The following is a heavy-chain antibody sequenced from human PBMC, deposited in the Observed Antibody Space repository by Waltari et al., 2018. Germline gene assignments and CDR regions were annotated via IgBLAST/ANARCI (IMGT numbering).Heavy chain of an antibody. CDR3: ARGVVYYYYMDV. J-gene: IGHJ6*03. CDR1: GGSFSGYY. CDR2: INHSGST. V-gene: IGHV4-34*01. Sequence: QVQLQQWGAGLLKPSETLSLTCAVYGGSFSGYYWSWIRQPPGKGLEWIGEINHSGSTNYNPSLKSRVTISVDTSKNQFSLKLSSVTAADTAVYYCARGVVYYYYMDVWGKGTTVTISS.